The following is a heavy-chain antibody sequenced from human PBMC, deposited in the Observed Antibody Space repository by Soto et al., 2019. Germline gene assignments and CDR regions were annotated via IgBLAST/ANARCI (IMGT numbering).Heavy chain of an antibody. Sequence: QVQLHQWGAGLLKPSETLSLTYAVYGDSFSGYLWTWIRQSPGKGLEWIGEINHNGRTNYNPYLTSRVTMSVDTSRDQLSLRLNSLTAADTAIYYCARGSDLGEYTWFDHWGQGTLVTVSS. CDR3: ARGSDLGEYTWFDH. V-gene: IGHV4-34*01. CDR2: INHNGRT. J-gene: IGHJ5*02. D-gene: IGHD3-16*01. CDR1: GDSFSGYL.